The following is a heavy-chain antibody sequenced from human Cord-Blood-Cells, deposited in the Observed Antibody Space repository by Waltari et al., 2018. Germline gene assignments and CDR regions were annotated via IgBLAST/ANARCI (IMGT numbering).Heavy chain of an antibody. CDR3: ARVADDSSGYYGPQYGMDV. Sequence: QVQLVQSGAEVKKPGASVKVSCKASGYTFTSYDINWVRQATGQGLEWMGWRNPNRGNTCYAQKFQGRVTMTRNTSISTAYMELSSLRSEDTAVYYCARVADDSSGYYGPQYGMDVWGQGTTDTVSS. V-gene: IGHV1-8*01. D-gene: IGHD3-22*01. CDR1: GYTFTSYD. CDR2: RNPNRGNT. J-gene: IGHJ6*02.